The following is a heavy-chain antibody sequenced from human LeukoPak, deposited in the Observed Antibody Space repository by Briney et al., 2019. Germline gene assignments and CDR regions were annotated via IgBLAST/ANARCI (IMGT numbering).Heavy chain of an antibody. V-gene: IGHV4-34*01. D-gene: IGHD2-2*01. CDR2: INHSGTT. CDR1: GGSFSGYY. Sequence: PSETLSLTCAVYGGSFSGYYWSWIRQPPGKGLEWIGDINHSGTTNYNPSLKSRVTISVDTSKNQFSLKLSSVTAADTAVYYCARLSDIVVVPAGLDYWGQGTLVTVSS. CDR3: ARLSDIVVVPAGLDY. J-gene: IGHJ4*02.